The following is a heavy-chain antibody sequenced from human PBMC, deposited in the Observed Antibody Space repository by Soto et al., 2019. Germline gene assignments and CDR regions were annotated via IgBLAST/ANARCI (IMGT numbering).Heavy chain of an antibody. V-gene: IGHV3-48*03. D-gene: IGHD5-18*01. CDR3: ARDTYRGYSYGDSYLAY. J-gene: IGHJ4*02. Sequence: GGSLSLPSAACGFAFSSHGMSWVGRAAGEGLEWVSYISSIGSTIYYAASVTGRFTISRDNAKNSLYLQMSSLRAEDTDVYYCARDTYRGYSYGDSYLAYWGQGTLVTVPS. CDR2: ISSIGSTI. CDR1: GFAFSSHG.